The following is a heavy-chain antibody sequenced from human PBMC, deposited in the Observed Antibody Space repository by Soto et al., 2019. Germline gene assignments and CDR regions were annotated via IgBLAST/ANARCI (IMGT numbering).Heavy chain of an antibody. J-gene: IGHJ4*02. V-gene: IGHV3-23*01. CDR3: TRDPPYCGGDCYSDY. CDR1: GFTFSSYA. Sequence: GGSLRLSCAASGFTFSSYAMSWVRQAPGKGLEWVSAISGSGGSTYYADSVKGRFTISRDNSKNTLYLQMNSLRAEDTAVYYCTRDPPYCGGDCYSDYWGQGTLVTVSS. CDR2: ISGSGGST. D-gene: IGHD2-21*01.